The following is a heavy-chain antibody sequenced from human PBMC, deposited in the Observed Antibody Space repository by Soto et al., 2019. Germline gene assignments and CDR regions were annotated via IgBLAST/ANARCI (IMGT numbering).Heavy chain of an antibody. D-gene: IGHD6-13*01. CDR3: ARDSVSSWYYGYYYYGMDV. Sequence: QVQLVQSGAEVKKPGASVKVSCKASGYTFTSYGISWVRQAPGQGLEWMGWISAYNGNTNYAQKLQGRVTMTTDTSTSTAYMELRSLRSDDTAVDYCARDSVSSWYYGYYYYGMDVWGQGTTVTVSS. V-gene: IGHV1-18*01. J-gene: IGHJ6*02. CDR2: ISAYNGNT. CDR1: GYTFTSYG.